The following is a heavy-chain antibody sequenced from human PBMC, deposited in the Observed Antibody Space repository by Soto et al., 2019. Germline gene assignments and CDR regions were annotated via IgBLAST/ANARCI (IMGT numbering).Heavy chain of an antibody. V-gene: IGHV6-1*01. CDR3: ARATAAGRGDWFDS. CDR1: GASVSSNSAG. J-gene: IGHJ5*01. CDR2: TYYRSKWYN. D-gene: IGHD6-13*01. Sequence: SQTLSLTCAISGASVSSNSAGWNWIRHSPARCLEWLGRTYYRSKWYNDYAVSVRSRITINPDTSKNQFSLQLNSVSPEDTAVYYCARATAAGRGDWFDSWGQGTLVTVSS.